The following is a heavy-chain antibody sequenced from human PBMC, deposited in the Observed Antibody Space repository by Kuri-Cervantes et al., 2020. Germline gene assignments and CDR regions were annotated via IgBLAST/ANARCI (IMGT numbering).Heavy chain of an antibody. CDR3: AKAAYCSGGSCYVIDYYYGMDV. CDR1: GFTFSSYW. D-gene: IGHD2-15*01. J-gene: IGHJ6*02. V-gene: IGHV3-74*01. Sequence: GGSLRLSCAASGFTFSSYWMHWVRQAPGKGLVWVSRINSDGSSTSYADSVRGRFTISRDNSKNTLYLQMNSLRAEDTAVYYCAKAAYCSGGSCYVIDYYYGMDVWGQGTTVTVSS. CDR2: INSDGSST.